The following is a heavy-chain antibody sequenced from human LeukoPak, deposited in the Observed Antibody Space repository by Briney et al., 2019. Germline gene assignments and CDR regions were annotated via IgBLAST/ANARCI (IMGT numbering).Heavy chain of an antibody. D-gene: IGHD3-3*02. CDR3: AKCGSILP. CDR2: SENKANSYTT. J-gene: IGHJ4*02. V-gene: IGHV3-72*01. CDR1: GFTFSDHY. Sequence: GSLRLSCAVSGFTFSDHYMDWIRQAPGKGLEWVGRSENKANSYTTEYAASVKGRFTISRDDSNNSLYLQMNSLKTEDTAVYYCAKCGSILPWGQGTLVTVSS.